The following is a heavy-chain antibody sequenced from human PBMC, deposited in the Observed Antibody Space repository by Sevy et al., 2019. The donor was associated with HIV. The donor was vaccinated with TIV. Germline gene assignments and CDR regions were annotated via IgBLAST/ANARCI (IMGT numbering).Heavy chain of an antibody. Sequence: GGSLRLSCSASGFTFSDYYMNWIRQAPGKGLEWISYISFSSNYTMYADSVTGRFTISRDNAKISLYLQMNSLRAEDTAVYYCARGLVGANLGTDYWGQGSLVTVSS. CDR1: GFTFSDYY. V-gene: IGHV3-11*06. D-gene: IGHD1-26*01. J-gene: IGHJ4*01. CDR2: ISFSSNYT. CDR3: ARGLVGANLGTDY.